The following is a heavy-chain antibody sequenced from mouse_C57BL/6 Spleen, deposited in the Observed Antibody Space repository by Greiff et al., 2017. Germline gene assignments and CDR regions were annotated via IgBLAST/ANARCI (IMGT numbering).Heavy chain of an antibody. CDR3: ASYYYGSSLRGFAY. V-gene: IGHV1-80*01. Sequence: QVQLKQSGAELVKPGASVKISCKASGYAFSSYWMNWVKQRPGKGLEWIGQIYPGDGDTNYNGKFKGKATLTADKSSSTAYMQLSSLTSEDSAVYFCASYYYGSSLRGFAYGGQGTLVTVSA. J-gene: IGHJ3*01. D-gene: IGHD1-1*01. CDR1: GYAFSSYW. CDR2: IYPGDGDT.